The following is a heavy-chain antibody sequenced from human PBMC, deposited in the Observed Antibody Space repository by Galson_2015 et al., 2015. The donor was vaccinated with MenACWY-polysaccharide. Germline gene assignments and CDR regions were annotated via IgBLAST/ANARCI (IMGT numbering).Heavy chain of an antibody. D-gene: IGHD6-13*01. CDR3: AKDKYSTSWNAFDY. V-gene: IGHV3-30*02. J-gene: IGHJ4*02. Sequence: STRLSCAASGLTFSSYAIHWVRQAPCKGLEWVAFIRYDGNNKHYADSVQGRFTISRDNSKNTLYLQMNSLRAEDTAVYYCAKDKYSTSWNAFDYWGQGTLVTVSS. CDR1: GLTFSSYA. CDR2: IRYDGNNK.